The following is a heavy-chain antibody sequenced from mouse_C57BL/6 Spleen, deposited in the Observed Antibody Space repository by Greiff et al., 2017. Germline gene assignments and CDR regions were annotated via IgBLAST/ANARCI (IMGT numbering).Heavy chain of an antibody. D-gene: IGHD1-1*01. CDR2: IDPENGDT. CDR3: TRGNYYGSSPYWYFDV. CDR1: GFNIKDAY. Sequence: VQLQQSGAELVRPGASVKLSCTASGFNIKDAYMHWVKQRPEQGLEWIGWIDPENGDTEYASKFQGKATITADTSSNTAYLQLSSLTSEDTAVYYCTRGNYYGSSPYWYFDVWGTGTTVTVSS. V-gene: IGHV14-4*01. J-gene: IGHJ1*03.